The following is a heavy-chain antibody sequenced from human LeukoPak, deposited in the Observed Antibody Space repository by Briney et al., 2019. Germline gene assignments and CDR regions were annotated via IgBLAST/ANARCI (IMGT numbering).Heavy chain of an antibody. CDR1: GFTFSSYA. CDR2: ISGSGGST. D-gene: IGHD5-18*01. Sequence: GGSLRLSCAASGFTFSSYAMSWVRQAPGKGLEWVSAISGSGGSTYYADSVKGRFTISRDNSKNTLYLQMNSLRAEDTAVYYCAKSPTAMVKFSYNWFDPWGQGTLVTVSS. V-gene: IGHV3-23*01. CDR3: AKSPTAMVKFSYNWFDP. J-gene: IGHJ5*02.